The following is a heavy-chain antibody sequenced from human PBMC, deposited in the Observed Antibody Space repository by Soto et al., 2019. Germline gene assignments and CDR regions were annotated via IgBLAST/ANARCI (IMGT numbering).Heavy chain of an antibody. CDR3: GRASIFWGGYYNGVRPNGFDP. CDR1: GGSISSYY. Sequence: SETLSLTCTVSGGSISSYYWSWIRQPPGKGLEWIGYIYYSGSTNYNPSLKSRVTISVDTSKNQFPLKLSSVTAAYTAVYYCGRASIFWGGYYNGVRPNGFDPGGQGTLVTVSS. V-gene: IGHV4-59*01. CDR2: IYYSGST. J-gene: IGHJ5*02. D-gene: IGHD3-3*01.